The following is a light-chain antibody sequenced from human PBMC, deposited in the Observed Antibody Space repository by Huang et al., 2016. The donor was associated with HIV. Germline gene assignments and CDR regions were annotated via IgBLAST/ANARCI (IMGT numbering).Light chain of an antibody. CDR2: WAS. V-gene: IGKV4-1*01. J-gene: IGKJ2*01. CDR1: QSVLYSSNNKNY. CDR3: QQDYSTPPL. Sequence: DIVMTQSPDSLAVSLGERATINCKSSQSVLYSSNNKNYLAWYQQKPGQHPKLLMYWASTRESGVPDRFSGSGCVTDFTLTISSLQAEDVAVYYCQQDYSTPPLFGQGTKLEIK.